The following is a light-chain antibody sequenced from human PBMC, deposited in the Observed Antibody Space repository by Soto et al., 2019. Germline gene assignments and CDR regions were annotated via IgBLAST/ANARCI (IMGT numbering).Light chain of an antibody. Sequence: DVVMTQSPLSLSVTLGQPASISCSSTQSLEYSDGRTFLNWFQQRPGQSPRRLLYKVSNRDSGVPDSFSGSGSSTNFTLKISRVEAEDVGIYFCMQGSYGATFGQGTTLEIK. V-gene: IGKV2-30*01. CDR2: KVS. CDR3: MQGSYGAT. CDR1: QSLEYSDGRTF. J-gene: IGKJ2*01.